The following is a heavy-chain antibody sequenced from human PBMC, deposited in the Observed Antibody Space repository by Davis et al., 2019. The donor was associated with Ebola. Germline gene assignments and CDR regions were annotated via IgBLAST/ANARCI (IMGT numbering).Heavy chain of an antibody. CDR3: ASALSSSPFYS. CDR2: IYPSGTTT. CDR1: GDNQY. V-gene: IGHV1-46*03. Sequence: ASVKVSCKASGDNQYIHWVRQAPGQGLEWMGAIYPSGTTTNYAQNFQGRLTMTRDPSTSTVYMEMIGLRSEDTAVYFCASALSSSPFYSWGQGTLVTVSS. J-gene: IGHJ5*01. D-gene: IGHD6-13*01.